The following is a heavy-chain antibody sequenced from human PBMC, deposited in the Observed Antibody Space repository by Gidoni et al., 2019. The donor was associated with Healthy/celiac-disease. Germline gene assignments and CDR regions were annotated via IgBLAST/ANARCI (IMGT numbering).Heavy chain of an antibody. V-gene: IGHV3-33*01. J-gene: IGHJ6*02. CDR2: IWYDGSNK. CDR1: GFTFSSYG. Sequence: QVQLVESGGVVVQTGRSLRLSCAASGFTFSSYGMHWVRQAPGKGLEWVAVIWYDGSNKYYADSVKGRFTISRDNSKNTLYLQMNSLRAEDTAVYYCARGEDIVVVVAATPAGYGMDVWGQGTTVTVSS. CDR3: ARGEDIVVVVAATPAGYGMDV. D-gene: IGHD2-15*01.